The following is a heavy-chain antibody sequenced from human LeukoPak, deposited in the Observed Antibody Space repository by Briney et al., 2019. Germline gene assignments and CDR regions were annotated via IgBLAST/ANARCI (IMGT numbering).Heavy chain of an antibody. Sequence: ASVKVSCKASGGTFNSYAINWVRQAPGQGLEWMGRIIPIFGTANYAQKFQGRVTITTDESTSTAYMELSSLRSEDTAVYYCARDQNYMDVWGKGTTVTVSS. J-gene: IGHJ6*03. CDR1: GGTFNSYA. CDR2: IIPIFGTA. V-gene: IGHV1-69*05. CDR3: ARDQNYMDV.